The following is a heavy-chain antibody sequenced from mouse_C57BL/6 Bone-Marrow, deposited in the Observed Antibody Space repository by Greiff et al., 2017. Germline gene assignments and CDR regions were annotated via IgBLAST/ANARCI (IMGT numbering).Heavy chain of an antibody. CDR2: IYPRSGNT. J-gene: IGHJ2*01. CDR1: GYTFTSYG. V-gene: IGHV1-81*01. CDR3: ARDDYDRVYIGY. D-gene: IGHD2-4*01. Sequence: VQLQQSGAELARPGASVKLSCKASGYTFTSYGISWVKQRTGQGLEWIGEIYPRSGNTYYNEKFKGKATLTADKSSSTAYMELRSLTSEDSAVYFCARDDYDRVYIGYGGRGTTLTVSS.